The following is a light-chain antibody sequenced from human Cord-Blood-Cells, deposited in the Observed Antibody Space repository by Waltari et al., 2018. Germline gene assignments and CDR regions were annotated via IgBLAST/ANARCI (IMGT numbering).Light chain of an antibody. CDR2: RNN. V-gene: IGLV1-47*01. CDR3: AAWDDSLSGRV. J-gene: IGLJ3*02. CDR1: SSNLGSNY. Sequence: QSVLTQPPSASGTPGQRVTISCSGSSSNLGSNYVYWYQQLSGTAPKLLSYRNNHRPSGVPDRFSGSKSGTSASLAISGLRSEDEADYYCAAWDDSLSGRVFGGGTKLTVL.